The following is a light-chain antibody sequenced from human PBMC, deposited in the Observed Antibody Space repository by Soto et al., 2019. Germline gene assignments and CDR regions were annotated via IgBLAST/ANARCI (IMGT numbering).Light chain of an antibody. CDR1: QSVSSSY. J-gene: IGKJ1*01. Sequence: EIVLTQSPGTLSLSPGERATLSCRASQSVSSSYLAWYQQKPGQALRLLIYGASSRATGIPDRFSGSGSGTDFTLTISRLEPDDFAVYYCQQYGSSLWKFGQGTKADI. CDR3: QQYGSSLWK. CDR2: GAS. V-gene: IGKV3-20*01.